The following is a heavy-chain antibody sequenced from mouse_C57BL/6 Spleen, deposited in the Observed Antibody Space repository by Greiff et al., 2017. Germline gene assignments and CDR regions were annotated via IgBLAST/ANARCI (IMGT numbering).Heavy chain of an antibody. CDR1: GFTFSDYG. CDR3: ARRDYYGSTFMDY. Sequence: EVKLVESGGGLVKPGGSLKLSCAASGFTFSDYGMHWVRQAPEKGLEWVAYISSGSSTNYYADTVKGRFTISRDNAKTTLFLQMTSLRSDDTAMYYCARRDYYGSTFMDYWGQGTSVTVSS. J-gene: IGHJ4*01. D-gene: IGHD1-1*01. CDR2: ISSGSSTN. V-gene: IGHV5-17*01.